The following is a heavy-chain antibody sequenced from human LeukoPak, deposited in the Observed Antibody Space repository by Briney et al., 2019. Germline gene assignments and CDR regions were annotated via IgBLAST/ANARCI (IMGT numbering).Heavy chain of an antibody. CDR2: INPDGSDK. J-gene: IGHJ4*02. D-gene: IGHD1-26*01. Sequence: GGSLRLSCAASGFTFSSYWMSWVRQAPGKGLEWVTNINPDGSDKYYLDSVKGRFTISRDNAKNSLYLQMNSLRVDDTAVYYCVANSGSYQVFDYWGQGTLVTVSS. CDR3: VANSGSYQVFDY. CDR1: GFTFSSYW. V-gene: IGHV3-7*01.